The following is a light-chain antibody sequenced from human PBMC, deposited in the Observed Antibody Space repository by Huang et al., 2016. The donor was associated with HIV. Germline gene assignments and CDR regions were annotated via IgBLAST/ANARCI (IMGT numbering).Light chain of an antibody. CDR1: QDINNF. V-gene: IGKV1-8*01. Sequence: IRMTQSPSSLSASTGDRVTITCRANQDINNFLAWYKHRPGSVPKLLIYAASTVQSGVPSRFSGNGSGTDFTLTIGCLHSEDVATYYCQQYDIHPLTFGPGTRVDIK. CDR3: QQYDIHPLT. CDR2: AAS. J-gene: IGKJ3*01.